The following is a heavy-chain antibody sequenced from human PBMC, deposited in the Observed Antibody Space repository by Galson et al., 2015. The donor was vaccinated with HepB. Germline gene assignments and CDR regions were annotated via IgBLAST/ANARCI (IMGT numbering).Heavy chain of an antibody. Sequence: SLRLSCAASGFTFSSYWMNWVRQAPGKGLEWVAHINQDGSSKYYVDSVKGRFTISRDNAKDSVYLQLDSLRAEDTAVYYCARRISLVRGIITKPDHYYGMDVGGQGTTVTVAS. CDR2: INQDGSSK. D-gene: IGHD3-10*01. CDR3: ARRISLVRGIITKPDHYYGMDV. J-gene: IGHJ6*02. V-gene: IGHV3-7*03. CDR1: GFTFSSYW.